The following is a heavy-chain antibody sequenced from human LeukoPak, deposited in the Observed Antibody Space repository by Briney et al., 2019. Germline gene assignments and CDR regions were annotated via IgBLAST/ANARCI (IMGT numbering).Heavy chain of an antibody. V-gene: IGHV3-21*04. Sequence: GGSLRLSCAASRFSFSSYSMNWVRQAPGKGLEWVSSITSSSSFIYYADSVKGRFTISRDNSKNTLFLQMNSLRAEDTAVYYCAKDRYGGTWYYFDYWGQGTLVTVSS. CDR1: RFSFSSYS. J-gene: IGHJ4*02. CDR3: AKDRYGGTWYYFDY. D-gene: IGHD4-23*01. CDR2: ITSSSSFI.